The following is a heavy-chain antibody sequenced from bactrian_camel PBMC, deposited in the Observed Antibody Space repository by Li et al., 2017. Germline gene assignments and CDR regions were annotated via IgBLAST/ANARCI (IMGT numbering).Heavy chain of an antibody. CDR3: AVDSTFSHSWCYDSLKFRRGEPKY. CDR1: GYTYSVDC. D-gene: IGHD3*01. V-gene: IGHV3S1*01. J-gene: IGHJ4*01. CDR2: LYTGSGGV. Sequence: QLVESGGGLVQPGGSLRLSCAASGYTYSVDCMGWIRQAPGKDPEGVAALYTGSGGVFCADSVKGRFAISQEIAKNTVSLQMNSLKPEDTAVYYCAVDSTFSHSWCYDSLKFRRGEPKYRGQGTQVTVS.